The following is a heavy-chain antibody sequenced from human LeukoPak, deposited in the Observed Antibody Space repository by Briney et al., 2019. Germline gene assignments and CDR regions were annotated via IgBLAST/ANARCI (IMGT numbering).Heavy chain of an antibody. V-gene: IGHV3-30*18. CDR2: ISYDGSNT. Sequence: GGSLRLSCAASGFTFSSYGMHWVRQAPGKGLEWVAVISYDGSNTYYVDSVKGRFTISRDNSKNTLYLQMSSLRAEDTAVYYCSKNYHFVLGSYRYRSSYFDYWGQGTLVTVSS. CDR1: GFTFSSYG. CDR3: SKNYHFVLGSYRYRSSYFDY. D-gene: IGHD3-16*02. J-gene: IGHJ4*02.